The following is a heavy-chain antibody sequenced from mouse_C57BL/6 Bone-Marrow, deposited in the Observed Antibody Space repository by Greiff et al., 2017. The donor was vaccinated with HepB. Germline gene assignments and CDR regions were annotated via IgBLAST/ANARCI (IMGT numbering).Heavy chain of an antibody. CDR3: TRVSLITPLTTWGAMDY. CDR1: GYTFTSYW. CDR2: IYPGNSDT. Sequence: EVQLVESGTVLARPGASVKMSCKTSGYTFTSYWMHWVKQRPGQGLEWIGAIYPGNSDTSYNQKFKGKAKLTAVTSASTAYMELSSLTNEDSAVYYCTRVSLITPLTTWGAMDYWGQGTSVTVSS. V-gene: IGHV1-5*01. D-gene: IGHD1-1*01. J-gene: IGHJ4*01.